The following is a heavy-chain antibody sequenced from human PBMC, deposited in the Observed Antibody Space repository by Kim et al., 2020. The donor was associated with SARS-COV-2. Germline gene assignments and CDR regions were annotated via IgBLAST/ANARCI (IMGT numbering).Heavy chain of an antibody. V-gene: IGHV3-7*01. J-gene: IGHJ4*01. D-gene: IGHD3-9*01. CDR1: EFTFNTYW. CDR3: ARRYFDKYFFDY. CDR2: IKHDGSEK. Sequence: GGSLRLSCAASEFTFNTYWMTWVRQAPGKGLEWVANIKHDGSEKYYLDSVSGRFTISRDNAQNSLYLQMNTLRAEDTAVYYCARRYFDKYFFDYWGHGALVTVSS.